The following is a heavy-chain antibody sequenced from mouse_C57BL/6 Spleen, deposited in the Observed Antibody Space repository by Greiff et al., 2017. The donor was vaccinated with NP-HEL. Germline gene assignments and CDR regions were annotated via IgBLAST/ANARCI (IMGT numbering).Heavy chain of an antibody. Sequence: DVKLVESGGGLVKPGGSLKLSCAASGFTFSSYAMSWVRQTPEKRLEWVATISDGGSYTYYPDNVKGRFTISRDNAKNNLYLQMSHLKSEDTAMYYCARGAGTWVYFDYWGQGTTLTVSS. CDR3: ARGAGTWVYFDY. CDR1: GFTFSSYA. V-gene: IGHV5-4*03. J-gene: IGHJ2*01. D-gene: IGHD4-1*01. CDR2: ISDGGSYT.